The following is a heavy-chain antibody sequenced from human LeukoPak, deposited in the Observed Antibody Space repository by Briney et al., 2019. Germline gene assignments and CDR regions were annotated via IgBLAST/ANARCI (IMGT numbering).Heavy chain of an antibody. CDR1: GYTLTELS. CDR2: FDPEDGET. V-gene: IGHV1-24*01. Sequence: ASVKVSCKVSGYTLTELSMHWVRQAPGKGLEWMGGFDPEDGETIYAQKFQGRVTMTEDTSTDTAYMELSSLRSEDTAVYYCARGSGDTIFGVVIRRFDYWGQGTLVTVSS. CDR3: ARGSGDTIFGVVIRRFDY. D-gene: IGHD3-3*01. J-gene: IGHJ4*02.